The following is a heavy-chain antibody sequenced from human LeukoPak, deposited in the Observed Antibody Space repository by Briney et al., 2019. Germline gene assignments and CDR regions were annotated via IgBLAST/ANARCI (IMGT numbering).Heavy chain of an antibody. J-gene: IGHJ5*02. Sequence: GGSLRLSCAASGFTFSSYAMSWVRQAPGKGLEWVSAISGSGGGIYYADSVKGRFTISRDNSKNTLYLQMNSLRAEDTAAYYCAKGVVVVASWFDPWGQGTLVTVSS. V-gene: IGHV3-23*01. CDR1: GFTFSSYA. CDR2: ISGSGGGI. D-gene: IGHD2-15*01. CDR3: AKGVVVVASWFDP.